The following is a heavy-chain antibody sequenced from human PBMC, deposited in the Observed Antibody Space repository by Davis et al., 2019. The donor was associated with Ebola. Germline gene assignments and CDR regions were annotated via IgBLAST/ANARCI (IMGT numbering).Heavy chain of an antibody. V-gene: IGHV4-34*01. D-gene: IGHD4-11*01. J-gene: IGHJ4*02. CDR1: GGSFSGYY. Sequence: SETLSLTCAVYGGSFSGYYWSWIRQLPGKGLEWIGEINHSGSTNYNPSLKSRVTISVDTSKNQFSLKLSSVTAADTAVYYCARASTVTPFDYWGQGTLVTVSS. CDR2: INHSGST. CDR3: ARASTVTPFDY.